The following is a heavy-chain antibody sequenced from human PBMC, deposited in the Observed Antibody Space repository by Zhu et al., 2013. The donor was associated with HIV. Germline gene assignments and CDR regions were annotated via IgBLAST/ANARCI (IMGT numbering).Heavy chain of an antibody. Sequence: QVQLVQSGAEVKKPGSSVKVSCKASGGTFSSYAISWVRQAPGQGLEWMGGIIPIFGTANYAQKFQGRVTITADESTSTAYMELSSLRSEDTAVYYCARDSGRITIFGVVISERQGIDWGQGTLVTVSS. CDR2: IIPIFGTA. D-gene: IGHD3-3*01. CDR3: ARDSGRITIFGVVISERQGID. J-gene: IGHJ4*02. V-gene: IGHV1-69*01. CDR1: GGTFSSYA.